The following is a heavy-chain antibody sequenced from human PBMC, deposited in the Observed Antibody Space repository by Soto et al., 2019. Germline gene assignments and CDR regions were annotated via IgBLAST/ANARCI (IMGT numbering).Heavy chain of an antibody. CDR2: IYWDDDK. CDR1: GFSLSTSGVG. J-gene: IGHJ6*02. V-gene: IGHV2-5*02. D-gene: IGHD3-10*01. Sequence: QITLKESGPTLVKPTQTLTLTCTFSGFSLSTSGVGVGWIRQPPGKALEWLALIYWDDDKRYSPSLKSRLTITKDTSKNQVVLTMTNMDPGDTATYYCAHSIMVRGVISYGMDVWGQGTTVTVSS. CDR3: AHSIMVRGVISYGMDV.